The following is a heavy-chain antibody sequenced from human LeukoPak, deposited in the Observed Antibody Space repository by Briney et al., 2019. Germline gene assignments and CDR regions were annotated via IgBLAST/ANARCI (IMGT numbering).Heavy chain of an antibody. V-gene: IGHV4-39*01. D-gene: IGHD3-16*01. CDR3: ARRWGNIVGVTYEY. CDR2: IYYTGST. Sequence: KPSETLSLTCTISGSSITSVSHYWGWIRQPSGKGLEWIGDIYYTGSTYYSPSLRSRVTMSVHTSENQFSLRLNSVTAVDTAVYYCARRWGNIVGVTYEYWGQGTPVTVSS. J-gene: IGHJ4*02. CDR1: GSSITSVSHY.